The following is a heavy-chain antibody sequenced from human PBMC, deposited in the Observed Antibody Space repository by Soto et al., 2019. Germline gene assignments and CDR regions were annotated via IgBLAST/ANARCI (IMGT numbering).Heavy chain of an antibody. CDR3: ARGGGQWLVTPDFNY. D-gene: IGHD6-19*01. V-gene: IGHV3-30*03. CDR1: GFTFSDYA. J-gene: IGHJ4*02. CDR2: VSQDGRNT. Sequence: VQLVESGGGVVQPGRSLRLSCAASGFTFSDYAMHWVRQAPGKGLEWVAVVSQDGRNTHYSDSVKGRFTISRDSSKNTVSLEMSSRRADDAAVSYCARGGGQWLVTPDFNYWGPGAMVTVSS.